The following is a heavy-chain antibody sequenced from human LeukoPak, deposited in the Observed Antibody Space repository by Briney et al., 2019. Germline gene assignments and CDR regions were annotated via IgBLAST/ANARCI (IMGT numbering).Heavy chain of an antibody. V-gene: IGHV3-NL1*01. Sequence: PGGSLRLSCAASGFTFSNYGVHWVRQAPGKGLEWVSSIFQGGGEIHYADSVRGRFTISRDNSRSTLFLQMNSLRAEDTAIYYCATYRQVMLPFESWGQGTLVTVSS. CDR3: ATYRQVMLPFES. D-gene: IGHD5-18*01. J-gene: IGHJ4*02. CDR1: GFTFSNYG. CDR2: IFQGGGEI.